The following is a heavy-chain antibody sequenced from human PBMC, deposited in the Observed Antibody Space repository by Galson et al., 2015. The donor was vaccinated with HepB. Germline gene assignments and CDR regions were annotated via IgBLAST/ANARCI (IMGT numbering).Heavy chain of an antibody. D-gene: IGHD6-13*01. V-gene: IGHV3-48*03. CDR2: ISSSGSTI. J-gene: IGHJ6*02. CDR3: AREYVDSSSWSPPYYYGMDV. Sequence: SLRLSCAASGFTFSSYEMNWVRQAPGKGLEWVSYISSSGSTIYYADSVKGRFTISKDNAKNSLYLQMNSLRAEDTAVYYCAREYVDSSSWSPPYYYGMDVWGQGTTVTVSS. CDR1: GFTFSSYE.